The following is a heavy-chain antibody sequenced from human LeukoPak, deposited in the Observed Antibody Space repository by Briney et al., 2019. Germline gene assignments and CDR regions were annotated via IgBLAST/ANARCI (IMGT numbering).Heavy chain of an antibody. CDR2: ISGSGGST. CDR1: GFSFADYD. CDR3: AKDLSLYCGGDCYRNEFYFDY. D-gene: IGHD2-21*02. Sequence: PGGSLRLSCAASGFSFADYDMSWVRQAPGKGLEWVSAISGSGGSTYYADSVKGRFTISRDKSKNTLYLQMNSLRAEDTAVYYCAKDLSLYCGGDCYRNEFYFDYWGQGTLVTVSS. J-gene: IGHJ4*02. V-gene: IGHV3-23*01.